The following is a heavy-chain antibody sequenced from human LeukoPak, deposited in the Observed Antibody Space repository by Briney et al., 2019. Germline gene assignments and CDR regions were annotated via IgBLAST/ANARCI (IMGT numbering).Heavy chain of an antibody. J-gene: IGHJ4*02. V-gene: IGHV3-33*01. CDR1: GFTFSSYG. CDR2: IWYDGSNK. Sequence: GGSLRLSCAASGFTFSSYGMHWVRQAPGKGLEWVAVIWYDGSNKYYADSVKGRFTISRDNSKNTLYLQMNGLRAEDTAVYYCARDEDSGYARLFDYWGQGTLVTVSS. D-gene: IGHD5-12*01. CDR3: ARDEDSGYARLFDY.